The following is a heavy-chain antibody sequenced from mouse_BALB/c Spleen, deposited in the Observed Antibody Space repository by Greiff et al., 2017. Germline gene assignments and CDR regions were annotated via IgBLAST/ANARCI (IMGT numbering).Heavy chain of an antibody. CDR3: AREGYGNYDYFDY. D-gene: IGHD2-10*02. J-gene: IGHJ2*01. V-gene: IGHV5-17*02. Sequence: EVMLVESGGGLVQPGGSRKLSCAASGFTFSSFGMHWVRQAPEKGLEWVAYISSGSSTIYYADTVKGRFTISRDNPKNTLFLQMTSLRSEDTAMYYCAREGYGNYDYFDYWGQGTTLTVSS. CDR2: ISSGSSTI. CDR1: GFTFSSFG.